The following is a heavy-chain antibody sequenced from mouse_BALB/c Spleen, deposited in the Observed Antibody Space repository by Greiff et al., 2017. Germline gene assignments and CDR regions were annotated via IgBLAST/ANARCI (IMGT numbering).Heavy chain of an antibody. CDR3: ARRITTAGAMDY. J-gene: IGHJ4*01. D-gene: IGHD1-2*01. CDR2: ISTYYGDA. V-gene: IGHV1S137*01. Sequence: QVQLQQSGAELVRPGVSVKISCKGSGYTFTDYAMHWVKQSHAKSLEWIGVISTYYGDASYNQKFKGKATMTVDKSSSTAYMELARLTSEDSAIYYCARRITTAGAMDYWGQGTSVTVSS. CDR1: GYTFTDYA.